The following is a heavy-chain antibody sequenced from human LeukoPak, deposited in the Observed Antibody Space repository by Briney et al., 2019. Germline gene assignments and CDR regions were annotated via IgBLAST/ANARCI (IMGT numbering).Heavy chain of an antibody. D-gene: IGHD2-2*01. Sequence: GGSLRLSCAASGLTFSSYAMTWVRQAPGKGLEWVSGISGTGGYTYYADSVKGRFTISRDNSKNTLYLQMNSLRAEDTAVYYCAKDHLRCSTSCYRDYWGQGTLVTVSS. V-gene: IGHV3-23*01. J-gene: IGHJ4*02. CDR2: ISGTGGYT. CDR1: GLTFSSYA. CDR3: AKDHLRCSTSCYRDY.